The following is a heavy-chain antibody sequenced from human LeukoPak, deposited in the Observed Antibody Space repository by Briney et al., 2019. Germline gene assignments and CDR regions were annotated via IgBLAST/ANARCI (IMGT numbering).Heavy chain of an antibody. CDR3: AKENDYGDYGDYYYMDV. D-gene: IGHD4-17*01. CDR2: IRYDGSNK. J-gene: IGHJ6*03. V-gene: IGHV3-30*02. Sequence: GGSLRLSCAASGFTFSAYAMSWVRQAPGKGLEWVAFIRYDGSNKYYADSVKGRFTISRDNSKNTLYLQMNSLRAEDTAVYYCAKENDYGDYGDYYYMDVWGKGTTVTVSS. CDR1: GFTFSAYA.